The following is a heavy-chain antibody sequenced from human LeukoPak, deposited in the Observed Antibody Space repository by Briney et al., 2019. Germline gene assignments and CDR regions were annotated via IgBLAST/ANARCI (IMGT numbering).Heavy chain of an antibody. CDR1: GFTFSSYA. V-gene: IGHV3-23*01. CDR2: ISGSGGST. J-gene: IGHJ3*02. CDR3: AKDATHDYGDYELRAFDI. D-gene: IGHD4-17*01. Sequence: PGGSLRLSCAASGFTFSSYAMSWVRQAPGKGLEWVSAISGSGGSTYYADSVKGRFTISRDNSKNTLYLQMNSLRAEDTAVYYCAKDATHDYGDYELRAFDIWGQGTMVTVSS.